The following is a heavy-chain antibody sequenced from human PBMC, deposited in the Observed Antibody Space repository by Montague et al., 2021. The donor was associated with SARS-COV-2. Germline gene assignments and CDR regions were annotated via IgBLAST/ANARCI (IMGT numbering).Heavy chain of an antibody. CDR2: INQSGRT. J-gene: IGHJ4*02. D-gene: IGHD3-10*01. CDR3: ARRGRSVWGVTVSAELAY. Sequence: SETLSLTCAVYGGSFRGYIWSWIRQPPEKGMERIGEINQSGRTNNNPSLTSRVIISVDTSKNQYSLKLSSVTVADTAVSYCARRGRSVWGVTVSAELAYWGQGFLVIVS. V-gene: IGHV4-34*01. CDR1: GGSFRGYI.